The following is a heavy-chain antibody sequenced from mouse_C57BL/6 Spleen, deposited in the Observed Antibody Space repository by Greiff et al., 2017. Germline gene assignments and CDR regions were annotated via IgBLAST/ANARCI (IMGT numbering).Heavy chain of an antibody. Sequence: QVQLQQSGPELVKPGASVKISCKASGYAFSSSWMNWVKQRPGKGLEWIGRIYPGDGDTNYNGKFKGKATLTADKSSSTAYMQLSSLTSEDSAVYFYARSLWDGYPIYAMDYGGQGTSVTVSS. J-gene: IGHJ4*01. V-gene: IGHV1-82*01. CDR1: GYAFSSSW. CDR2: IYPGDGDT. CDR3: ARSLWDGYPIYAMDY. D-gene: IGHD2-3*01.